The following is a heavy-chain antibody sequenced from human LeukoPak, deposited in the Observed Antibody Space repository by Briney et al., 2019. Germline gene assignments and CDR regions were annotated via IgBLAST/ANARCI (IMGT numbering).Heavy chain of an antibody. Sequence: PGGSLRLSCVASDFNFRSNWMDWVRQAPGKGQEWVANIKGDGSEKNYVDSVKGRFSISRDNAKNSLYLEMNSLRAEDTGVYYCAKEGDWNLDYWGQGALVTVSS. J-gene: IGHJ4*02. CDR3: AKEGDWNLDY. D-gene: IGHD1-1*01. CDR2: IKGDGSEK. V-gene: IGHV3-7*04. CDR1: DFNFRSNW.